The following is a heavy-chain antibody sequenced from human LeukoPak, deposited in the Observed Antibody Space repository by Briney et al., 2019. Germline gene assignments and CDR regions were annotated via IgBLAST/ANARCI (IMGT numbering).Heavy chain of an antibody. V-gene: IGHV3-23*01. D-gene: IGHD6-19*01. J-gene: IGHJ4*02. CDR2: ISGSGGNT. Sequence: GGSLRLSCAASGFTFSTYAMSWVCQAPGKGLEWVSAISGSGGNTYYADSVKGRFTVSRDNSKNTVHLQMNSLRAEDTAVYYCAKAKYNSGWNFDYWGQGTLVTVSS. CDR3: AKAKYNSGWNFDY. CDR1: GFTFSTYA.